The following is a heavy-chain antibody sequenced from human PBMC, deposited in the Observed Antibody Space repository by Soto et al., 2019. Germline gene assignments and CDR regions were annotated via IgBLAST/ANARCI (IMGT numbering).Heavy chain of an antibody. CDR2: INHSGST. CDR1: GGSFSGYY. D-gene: IGHD3-16*01. CDR3: ARPLYPTYYFDY. Sequence: QVQLQQWGAGLLKPSETLSLTCAVYGGSFSGYYWSWIRQPPGKGLEWIGEINHSGSTNYNPSLKSRVTISVDTSKNLFSLKLSSVTAADTAVYYCARPLYPTYYFDYWGQGTLVTVSS. V-gene: IGHV4-34*01. J-gene: IGHJ4*02.